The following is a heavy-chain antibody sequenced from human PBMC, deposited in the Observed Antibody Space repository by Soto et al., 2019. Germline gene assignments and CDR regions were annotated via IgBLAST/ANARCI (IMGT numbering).Heavy chain of an antibody. J-gene: IGHJ4*02. CDR1: GYTFTSYD. CDR3: ARGRIRFGEFPIDY. V-gene: IGHV1-8*01. Sequence: ASVKVSCKASGYTFTSYDINWVRQATGQGLEWMGWMNPNSGNTGYAQKFQGRVTMTRNTSISTAYMELSSLRSEDTAVYYCARGRIRFGEFPIDYWGQGTLVTVSS. CDR2: MNPNSGNT. D-gene: IGHD3-10*01.